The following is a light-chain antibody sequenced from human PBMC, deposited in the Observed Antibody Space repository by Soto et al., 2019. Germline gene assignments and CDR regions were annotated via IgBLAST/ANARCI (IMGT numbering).Light chain of an antibody. CDR2: GAS. CDR1: QSVSSSY. V-gene: IGKV3-20*01. Sequence: EIVLTQSPGTLSLSPGERATLSCRGSQSVSSSYLAWYQQKPGQAPRLIIYGASSRATGIPDRFSGSGSGTDFTLTISRLEPEDFAVYYCQQYGSSPPITCGQGTRLEIK. J-gene: IGKJ5*01. CDR3: QQYGSSPPIT.